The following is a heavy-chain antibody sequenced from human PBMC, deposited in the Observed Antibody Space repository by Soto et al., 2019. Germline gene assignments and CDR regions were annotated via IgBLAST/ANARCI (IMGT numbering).Heavy chain of an antibody. CDR3: ARDDEGGSYCDLGY. D-gene: IGHD3-10*01. CDR1: GFTFSNYI. J-gene: IGHJ4*02. Sequence: QVQLVESGGGVVQPGRSLRLSCAASGFTFSNYIMHWVRQAPGMGLEWVAIILHDGNNKYYADSVKGRFTISRDNSKNTLYLQMNSLRTEATAIYYCARDDEGGSYCDLGYWGQGTLVTVSS. CDR2: ILHDGNNK. V-gene: IGHV3-30-3*01.